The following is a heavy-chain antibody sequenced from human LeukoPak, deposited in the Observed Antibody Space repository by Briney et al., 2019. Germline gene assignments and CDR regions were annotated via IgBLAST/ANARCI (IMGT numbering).Heavy chain of an antibody. Sequence: SETLSLTCTVSGGSISSYYWSWIRQPPGKGLEWIAYISDIGSINYNPSLKSRVTISLDTSKNQFSLKLSSVTAADTAVYYCAGHHPRNTVDFWGQGTLVAVSS. J-gene: IGHJ4*02. CDR3: AGHHPRNTVDF. CDR2: ISDIGSI. D-gene: IGHD2/OR15-2a*01. CDR1: GGSISSYY. V-gene: IGHV4-59*08.